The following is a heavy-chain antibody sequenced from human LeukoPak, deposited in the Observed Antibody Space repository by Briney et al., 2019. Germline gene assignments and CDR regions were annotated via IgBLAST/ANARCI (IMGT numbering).Heavy chain of an antibody. Sequence: AGGSLRLSCAASGFTFSSYAMSWVRQAPGKGLEWVSAISGSGGSTYYADSVKGRFTISRDNAKNSLYLQMNSLRAEDTAVYYCARDYYYDSSGYPLWGQGTLVTVSS. CDR1: GFTFSSYA. CDR2: ISGSGGST. J-gene: IGHJ4*02. D-gene: IGHD3-22*01. CDR3: ARDYYYDSSGYPL. V-gene: IGHV3-23*01.